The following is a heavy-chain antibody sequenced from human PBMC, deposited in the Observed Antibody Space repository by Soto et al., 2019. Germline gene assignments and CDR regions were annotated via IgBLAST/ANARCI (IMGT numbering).Heavy chain of an antibody. J-gene: IGHJ5*02. Sequence: WTWIRQPPGKALEWIGEINHGGSTKYNPSLKSRVTISVDTSKNQFSLKLNSVTAADTAVYFCARGHPWGIGAPRWFDPWGQGTRVTLSS. D-gene: IGHD6-25*01. CDR2: INHGGST. V-gene: IGHV4-34*01. CDR3: ARGHPWGIGAPRWFDP.